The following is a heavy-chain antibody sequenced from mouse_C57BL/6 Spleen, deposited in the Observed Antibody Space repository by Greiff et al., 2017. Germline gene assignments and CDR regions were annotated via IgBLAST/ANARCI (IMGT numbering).Heavy chain of an antibody. J-gene: IGHJ2*01. CDR1: GYTFTSYW. CDR3: ARWWLRQGRYCDY. CDR2: ISPGSGST. Sequence: VQLQQPGAELVKPGASVKMSCKASGYTFTSYWITWVKQRPGQGLEWIGDISPGSGSTNYNEKFKSKATLTVDTSSSTAYMQLSSLTSEDSAVYYCARWWLRQGRYCDYWGQGTTLTVSS. D-gene: IGHD2-2*01. V-gene: IGHV1-55*01.